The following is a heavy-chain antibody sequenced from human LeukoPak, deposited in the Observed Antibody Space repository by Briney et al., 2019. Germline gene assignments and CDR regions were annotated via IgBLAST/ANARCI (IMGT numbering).Heavy chain of an antibody. CDR3: AKDHSPLSYDSSGYFGY. Sequence: GGSLRLSCAASGLTFSSYGMHWVRQAPGKGLEWVAFIRYDGSNKYYADSVKGRFTISRDNSKNTLYLQMNSLRAEDTAVYYCAKDHSPLSYDSSGYFGYWGQGTLVTVSS. V-gene: IGHV3-30*02. CDR1: GLTFSSYG. J-gene: IGHJ4*02. D-gene: IGHD3-22*01. CDR2: IRYDGSNK.